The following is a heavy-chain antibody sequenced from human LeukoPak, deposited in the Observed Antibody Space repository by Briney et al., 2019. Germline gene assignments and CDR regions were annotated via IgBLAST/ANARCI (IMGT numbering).Heavy chain of an antibody. CDR1: GFTFSTYS. CDR3: VKEMESGASDY. D-gene: IGHD3-3*01. V-gene: IGHV3-21*01. CDR2: ISGSSSHI. J-gene: IGHJ4*02. Sequence: GGSLRLSCAASGFTFSTYSMNWVRQAPGKGLDWVSSISGSSSHIYYADSVKGRFTISRDNAKNSLYLQMNSLRAEDTAVYYCVKEMESGASDYWGQGTLVTVSS.